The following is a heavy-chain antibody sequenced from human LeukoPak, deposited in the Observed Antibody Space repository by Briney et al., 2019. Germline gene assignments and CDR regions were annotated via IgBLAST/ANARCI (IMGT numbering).Heavy chain of an antibody. CDR3: ARDSGTGTVGRN. D-gene: IGHD1-1*01. J-gene: IGHJ4*02. CDR1: GGSISSSSYY. CDR2: IYYSGST. V-gene: IGHV4-39*07. Sequence: SETLSLTCTVSGGSISSSSYYWGWIRQPPGKGLEWIGSIYYSGSTYYNPSLKSRVTISVDRSKNQFSLKLSSVTAADTAVYYCARDSGTGTVGRNWGQGTLVTVSS.